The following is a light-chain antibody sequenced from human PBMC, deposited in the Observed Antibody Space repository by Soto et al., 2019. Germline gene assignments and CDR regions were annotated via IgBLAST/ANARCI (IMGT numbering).Light chain of an antibody. CDR3: TSYAGSNYVV. J-gene: IGLJ2*01. CDR1: SSDVGGYNY. Sequence: QSVLTQPPSASGSPGQSVTISCTGTSSDVGGYNYVSWYQEHPGKAPKLIIYEVYKRPSGVPDRFSGSKSGNTASLTVSRLQAEDEADYYCTSYAGSNYVVFGGGTKPTVL. V-gene: IGLV2-8*01. CDR2: EVY.